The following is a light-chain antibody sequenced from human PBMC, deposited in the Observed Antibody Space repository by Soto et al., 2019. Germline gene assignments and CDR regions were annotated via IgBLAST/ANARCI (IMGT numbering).Light chain of an antibody. J-gene: IGKJ1*01. CDR1: QSISSW. Sequence: DIQMTHSPSTLSVSVRDRVTITCRASQSISSWLAWYQQKPGKAPKLLIYDASSLESGDPSRFSGSGSGTEFTLTISSLQPDDFATYCCQQYNSYSRTFGQGTKVDTK. V-gene: IGKV1-5*01. CDR2: DAS. CDR3: QQYNSYSRT.